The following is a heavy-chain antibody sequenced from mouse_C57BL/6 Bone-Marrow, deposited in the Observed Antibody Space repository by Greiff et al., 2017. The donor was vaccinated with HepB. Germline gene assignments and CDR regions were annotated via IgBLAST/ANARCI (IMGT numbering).Heavy chain of an antibody. J-gene: IGHJ2*01. Sequence: VQLQQSGPELVKPGASVKISCKASGYAFSSSWMNWVKQRPGKGLEWIGRIYPGDGDTNYNGKFKGKATLTADKSSSTAYMQLSSLTSEDSAVYFCANPHSFDYWGQGTTLTVSS. V-gene: IGHV1-82*01. CDR3: ANPHSFDY. CDR1: GYAFSSSW. CDR2: IYPGDGDT.